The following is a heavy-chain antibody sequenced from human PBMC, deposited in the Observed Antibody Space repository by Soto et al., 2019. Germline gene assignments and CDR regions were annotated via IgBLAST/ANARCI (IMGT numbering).Heavy chain of an antibody. Sequence: QVQLVQSGAEVKKPGASVRVSCRASGYTCPTYGIAWVRQAPGQGLEWMGWISVYNGFNHYAQKFRGRVTVTAETSTSTVYMELRSLTSDDTAVYYCAREFEGQSSSWPFDYWGQGTLVTVSS. CDR2: ISVYNGFN. V-gene: IGHV1-18*01. J-gene: IGHJ4*02. CDR1: GYTCPTYG. CDR3: AREFEGQSSSWPFDY. D-gene: IGHD6-13*01.